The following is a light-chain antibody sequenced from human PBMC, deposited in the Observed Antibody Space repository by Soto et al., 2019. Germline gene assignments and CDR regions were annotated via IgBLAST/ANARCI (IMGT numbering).Light chain of an antibody. V-gene: IGKV1-5*03. CDR3: QQYNNWPLT. CDR1: QSISSW. CDR2: KAS. Sequence: DIQMTQSPSTLSASVGDRVTITCRASQSISSWLAWYQQKPGKAPKLLIYKASTLESGVPSRFSGSGSGTEFTLTISSLQSEDFAVYYCQQYNNWPLTFGGGTKVDI. J-gene: IGKJ4*01.